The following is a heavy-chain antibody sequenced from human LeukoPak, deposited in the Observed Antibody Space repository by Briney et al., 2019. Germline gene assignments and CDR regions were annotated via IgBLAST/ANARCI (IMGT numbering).Heavy chain of an antibody. J-gene: IGHJ4*02. D-gene: IGHD6-13*01. V-gene: IGHV4-39*01. Sequence: PSETLSLTCTVSGGSISSSSYYWGWIRQPPGKGLEWIGSIYYSGGTYYNPSLKSRVTISVDTSKNQFSLKLSSVTAADTAVYYCARRGYSRGFFDYWGQGTLVTVSS. CDR3: ARRGYSRGFFDY. CDR2: IYYSGGT. CDR1: GGSISSSSYY.